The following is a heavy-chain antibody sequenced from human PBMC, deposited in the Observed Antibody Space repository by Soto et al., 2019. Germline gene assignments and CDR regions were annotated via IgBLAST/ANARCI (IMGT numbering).Heavy chain of an antibody. CDR3: ARGGGLRPKYYSYSGMDV. Sequence: PSETLSLTCTVSGGSISSYYWSWIRQPPGKGLEWIGYIYYSGSTNYNPSLKSRVTISVDTSKNQFSLKLSSVTAADTAVYYCARGGGLRPKYYSYSGMDVWGQGTTVTVSS. V-gene: IGHV4-59*01. D-gene: IGHD2-15*01. CDR2: IYYSGST. J-gene: IGHJ6*02. CDR1: GGSISSYY.